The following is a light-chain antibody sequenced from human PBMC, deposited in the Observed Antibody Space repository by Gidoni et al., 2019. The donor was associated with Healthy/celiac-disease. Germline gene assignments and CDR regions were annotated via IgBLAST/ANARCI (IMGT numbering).Light chain of an antibody. CDR3: QKYGSSPFT. CDR2: GAS. J-gene: IGKJ3*01. CDR1: QSVSSSY. V-gene: IGKV3-20*01. Sequence: EIVLTQSPGTLSLSPGARATLSCRASQSVSSSYLAWYQQKPGQATRLLIYGASSRATGIQDRFSGSGSGTDFTRTISRLEPEDFAVYYCQKYGSSPFTFGPGTKVDIK.